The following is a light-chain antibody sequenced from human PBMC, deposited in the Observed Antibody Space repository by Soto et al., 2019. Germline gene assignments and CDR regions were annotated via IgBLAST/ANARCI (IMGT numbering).Light chain of an antibody. CDR1: QSVSSY. CDR2: DAS. V-gene: IGKV3-11*01. Sequence: EIVLTQSPATLSLSPGERATLSCRASQSVSSYLAWYQQKPGQAPRLLIYDASNRATDIPARFSGSGAGTAFTLTISSLGPEDVAVYYCQQRSNWPVTLGGGPRWRSN. CDR3: QQRSNWPVT. J-gene: IGKJ4*01.